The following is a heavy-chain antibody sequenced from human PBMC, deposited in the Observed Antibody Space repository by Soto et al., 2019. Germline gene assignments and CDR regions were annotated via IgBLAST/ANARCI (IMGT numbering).Heavy chain of an antibody. CDR1: GFTFSSYG. D-gene: IGHD3-22*01. V-gene: IGHV3-30*03. Sequence: GGSLRLSCAASGFTFSSYGMHWVRQAPGKGLEWVAVISYDGSNKYYADSVKGRFTISRDNSKNTLYLQMNSLRAEDTAVYYCASTYYYDSSGPNYWGQGTLVTVSS. CDR2: ISYDGSNK. J-gene: IGHJ4*02. CDR3: ASTYYYDSSGPNY.